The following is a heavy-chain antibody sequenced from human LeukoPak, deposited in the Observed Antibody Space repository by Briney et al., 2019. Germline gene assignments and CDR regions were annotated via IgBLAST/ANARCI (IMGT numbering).Heavy chain of an antibody. CDR3: AKRSVYYGMDV. Sequence: PRRSLRLSCAASGFTFSSYGMQSVPQAPAKGLERVAVISYDGRNKYYADSVKGRFTISRDNSKNTLYLQMNSLRAEDTAVYYWAKRSVYYGMDVWGKGTTVTVSS. CDR1: GFTFSSYG. CDR2: ISYDGRNK. V-gene: IGHV3-30*18. J-gene: IGHJ6*04.